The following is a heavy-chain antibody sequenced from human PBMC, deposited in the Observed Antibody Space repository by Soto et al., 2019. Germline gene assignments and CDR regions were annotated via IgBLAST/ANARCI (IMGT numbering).Heavy chain of an antibody. V-gene: IGHV1-18*01. CDR3: ARDLGSSWFGPNNWFDP. D-gene: IGHD6-13*01. CDR1: GYTFTSYG. CDR2: ISAYNGNT. Sequence: GASVKVSCKASGYTFTSYGISWVRQAPGQGLEWMGWISAYNGNTNYAQKLQGRVTMTTDTSTSTAYMELRSLRSDDTAVYYCARDLGSSWFGPNNWFDPWGQGTLVTVSS. J-gene: IGHJ5*02.